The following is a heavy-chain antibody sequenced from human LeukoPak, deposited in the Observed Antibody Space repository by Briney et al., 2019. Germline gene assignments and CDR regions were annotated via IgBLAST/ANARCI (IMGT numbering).Heavy chain of an antibody. CDR3: ARGFRSGSSGRKFDC. V-gene: IGHV1-8*01. Sequence: ASVKVSCKASGYTFTSYDINWVRQASGQGLEWMGWMNPNSGNTGYAQKFQDRVTMTRNTSIGTAYMELSSLGSEDTAMYYCARGFRSGSSGRKFDCWGQGTLVTVSS. CDR2: MNPNSGNT. CDR1: GYTFTSYD. J-gene: IGHJ4*02. D-gene: IGHD2-15*01.